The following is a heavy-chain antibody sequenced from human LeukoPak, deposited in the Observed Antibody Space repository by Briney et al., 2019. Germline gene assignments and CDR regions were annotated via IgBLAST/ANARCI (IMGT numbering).Heavy chain of an antibody. V-gene: IGHV3-66*01. J-gene: IGHJ5*02. Sequence: GGSLRLSCAASGFTVSSNYMSWVRQAPGKGLEWVSVIYSGGSTYYADSVKGRFTISRDNSKNTLYLQMNSLKTEDTAVYYCTSRSISAENWFDPWGQGTLVTVSS. D-gene: IGHD6-13*01. CDR2: IYSGGST. CDR3: TSRSISAENWFDP. CDR1: GFTVSSNY.